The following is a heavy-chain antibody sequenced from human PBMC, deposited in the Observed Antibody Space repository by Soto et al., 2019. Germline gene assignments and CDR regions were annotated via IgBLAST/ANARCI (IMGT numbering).Heavy chain of an antibody. V-gene: IGHV1-69*13. D-gene: IGHD2-15*01. CDR1: GGTFSSYA. J-gene: IGHJ4*01. CDR3: AGVPDANIVTSPLFDC. CDR2: IIPIFGTA. Sequence: SVKVSCKASGGTFSSYAISWVRQAPGQGLEWMGGIIPIFGTANYAQKFQGRVTITADESTSTAYMELSSLRSEDKAVYYCAGVPDANIVTSPLFDCRGQGTLVTVSS.